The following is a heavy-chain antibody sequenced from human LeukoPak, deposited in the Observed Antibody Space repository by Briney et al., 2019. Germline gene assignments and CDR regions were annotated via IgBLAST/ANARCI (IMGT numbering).Heavy chain of an antibody. CDR1: GGSISSYY. CDR2: IYYSGST. J-gene: IGHJ4*02. D-gene: IGHD3-10*01. Sequence: PSETLSFTCTVSGGSISSYYWSWIRQPPGKGLGWIGYIYYSGSTNYNPSLKSRVTISVDTSKNQFSLKLSSVTAADTAVYYCARQFGGGGVDYWGQGTLVTVSS. CDR3: ARQFGGGGVDY. V-gene: IGHV4-59*08.